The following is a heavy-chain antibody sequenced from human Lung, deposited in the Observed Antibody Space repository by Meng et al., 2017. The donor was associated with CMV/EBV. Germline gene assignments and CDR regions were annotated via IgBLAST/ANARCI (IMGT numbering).Heavy chain of an antibody. D-gene: IGHD1-1*01. V-gene: IGHV4-61*01. CDR1: YGSVSSGSYY. J-gene: IGHJ6*02. Sequence: GSLRLXCTVSYGSVSSGSYYWSWIRQPPGKGLEWIGYIYYSGSTNYNPSLKSRATISIDTSKNQFSLKLSSVTAADTAVYYCARAPGYRSLYGMDVWGQGXTVTVSS. CDR2: IYYSGST. CDR3: ARAPGYRSLYGMDV.